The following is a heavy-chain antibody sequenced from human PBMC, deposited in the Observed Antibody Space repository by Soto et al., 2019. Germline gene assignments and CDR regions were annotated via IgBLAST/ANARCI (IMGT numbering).Heavy chain of an antibody. J-gene: IGHJ4*02. CDR2: ISHSGGS. V-gene: IGHV4-34*01. CDR1: GGSFSDYS. CDR3: ARGRKDYSSSWYVG. D-gene: IGHD6-13*01. Sequence: PSETLSLTCAAYGGSFSDYSWSWIRQPPGKGLAWIGEISHSGGSNYNPSLKSRVTISVDTSKNQFSLKLSSVTAADTAVYYCARGRKDYSSSWYVGWGQGTLVTVSS.